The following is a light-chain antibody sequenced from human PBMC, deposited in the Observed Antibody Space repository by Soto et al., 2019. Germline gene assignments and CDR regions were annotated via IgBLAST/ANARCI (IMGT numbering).Light chain of an antibody. CDR2: DAS. Sequence: ENVLTQSPATLSLSPGERATLSCGASQSVSSDYLAWYQQKPGLAPRLLIYDASSRAPGIPDRFSGSGSGTDFTLTISRLEPEDFAVYYCQHRNNRPFSFGPGTKVDIK. CDR3: QHRNNRPFS. V-gene: IGKV3D-20*01. J-gene: IGKJ3*01. CDR1: QSVSSDY.